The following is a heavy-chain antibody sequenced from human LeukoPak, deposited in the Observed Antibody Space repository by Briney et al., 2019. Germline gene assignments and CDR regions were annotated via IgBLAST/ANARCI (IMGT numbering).Heavy chain of an antibody. CDR3: AKGVSWLDY. J-gene: IGHJ4*02. V-gene: IGHV3-74*01. Sequence: PGGSLRLSCAASGFTFSSYWMHWVRQAPGKGLVWVSRVNGDGSSTDNADSVEGRFTISRDNAKSTLYLQMNSLRAEDTAAYYCAKGVSWLDYWGQGTLVTVSS. CDR1: GFTFSSYW. CDR2: VNGDGSST. D-gene: IGHD3-10*01.